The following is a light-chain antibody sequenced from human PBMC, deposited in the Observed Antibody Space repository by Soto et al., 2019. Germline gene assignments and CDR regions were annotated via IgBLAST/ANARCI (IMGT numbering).Light chain of an antibody. J-gene: IGLJ2*01. V-gene: IGLV2-14*01. CDR2: DVS. Sequence: QSALTHPASVSGSPGQSITISCTGTSSDVGGYNYVSWYQQHPGKAPKLMIYDVSNRPSGVSNRFSGSKSGNTASLTISGLQAEDGADYYCGSYTSSSTPHVVFGGGTKLTVL. CDR3: GSYTSSSTPHVV. CDR1: SSDVGGYNY.